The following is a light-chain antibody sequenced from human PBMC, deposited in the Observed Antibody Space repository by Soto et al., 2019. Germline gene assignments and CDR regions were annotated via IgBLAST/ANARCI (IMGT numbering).Light chain of an antibody. Sequence: EVLIRQSPATLSVSPGEGATLSCRASQGIGDTLAWYQHKPGQAPRLLIYDASNRATGIPARLSGSGSGTDFSLTIRSLEPEDFAVYSCQQRSTSLTFGGGTKVDIK. CDR3: QQRSTSLT. J-gene: IGKJ4*01. CDR1: QGIGDT. CDR2: DAS. V-gene: IGKV3D-11*01.